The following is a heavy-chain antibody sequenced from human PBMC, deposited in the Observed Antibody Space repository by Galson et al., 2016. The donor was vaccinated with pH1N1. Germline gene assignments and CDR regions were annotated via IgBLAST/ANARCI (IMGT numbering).Heavy chain of an antibody. Sequence: SLRLSCAASGFIFSNYGMHWARQGPGKGLEWVATTSYDGNDKYYADSVKGRFAISRDNSKNTVYLQMDSLRAEDTAIYYCTAYCSGYSCPDYWGQGTLVTVSS. V-gene: IGHV3-30*03. J-gene: IGHJ4*02. D-gene: IGHD2-15*01. CDR3: TAYCSGYSCPDY. CDR2: TSYDGNDK. CDR1: GFIFSNYG.